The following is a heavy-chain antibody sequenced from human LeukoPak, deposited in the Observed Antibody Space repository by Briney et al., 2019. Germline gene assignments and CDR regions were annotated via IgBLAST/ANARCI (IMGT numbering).Heavy chain of an antibody. J-gene: IGHJ4*02. CDR1: GFTFSSYG. CDR2: ISYDGSNK. CDR3: AKGGHSSGWWDYFDY. D-gene: IGHD6-19*01. Sequence: PGGSLRLSCAASGFTFSSYGMHWVRQAPGKGLEWVAVISYDGSNKYYADSVKGRFTISRDNSKNTLYLQMNCLRAEDTAVYYCAKGGHSSGWWDYFDYWGQGTLVTVSS. V-gene: IGHV3-30*18.